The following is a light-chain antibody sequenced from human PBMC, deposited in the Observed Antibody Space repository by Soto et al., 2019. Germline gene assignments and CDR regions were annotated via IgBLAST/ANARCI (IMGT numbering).Light chain of an antibody. CDR2: GNN. CDR1: SSNIGASYG. Sequence: QSVLTQPPSVSGAPGQRVTISCTGSSSNIGASYGVHWYQQLPGTAPKLLIYGNNNRPSGVPDRFSRSKSGTSASLAITGLQAEDEADYYCQSYDISLSGSVFGGGTKLTVL. V-gene: IGLV1-40*01. CDR3: QSYDISLSGSV. J-gene: IGLJ2*01.